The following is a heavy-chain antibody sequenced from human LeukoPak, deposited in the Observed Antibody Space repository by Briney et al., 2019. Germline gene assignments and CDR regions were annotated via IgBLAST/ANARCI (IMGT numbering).Heavy chain of an antibody. CDR2: INPSGGST. CDR1: GYTFTSYY. Sequence: GASVKASCKASGYTFTSYYMHWVRQAPGQGLEWVGIINPSGGSTSYAQKFQGRVTMTRDTSTSTVYMELSSLRSEDKAMYYCSRESGNYGKVHHYQQYLDLWGKGTTVTVSS. J-gene: IGHJ6*03. CDR3: SRESGNYGKVHHYQQYLDL. D-gene: IGHD3-10*01. V-gene: IGHV1-46*01.